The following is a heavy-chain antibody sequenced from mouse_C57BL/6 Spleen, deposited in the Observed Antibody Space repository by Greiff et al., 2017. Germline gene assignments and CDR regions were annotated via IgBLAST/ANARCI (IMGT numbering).Heavy chain of an antibody. J-gene: IGHJ4*01. CDR3: TRFTTTVVDAMDY. Sequence: QVQLKESGAELVRPGASVTLSCKASGYTFTDYEMHWVKQTPVHGLEWIGAIDPETGGTAYNQKFKGKAILTADKSSSTAYMELRSLTSEDSAVYYCTRFTTTVVDAMDYWGQGTSVTVSS. CDR1: GYTFTDYE. D-gene: IGHD1-1*01. V-gene: IGHV1-15*01. CDR2: IDPETGGT.